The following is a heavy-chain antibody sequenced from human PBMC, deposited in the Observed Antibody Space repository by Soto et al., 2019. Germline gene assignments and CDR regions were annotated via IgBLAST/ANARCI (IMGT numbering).Heavy chain of an antibody. CDR1: GGSISSSSYY. Sequence: SETLSLTCTVSGGSISSSSYYWGWIRQPPGKGLEWIGSIYYSGSTYYNPSLKSRVTISVDTSKNQFSLKLSSVTAADTAVYYCARATYYDFWSGDDMNWFDPWGQGTLVTVSS. CDR3: ARATYYDFWSGDDMNWFDP. D-gene: IGHD3-3*01. V-gene: IGHV4-39*01. J-gene: IGHJ5*02. CDR2: IYYSGST.